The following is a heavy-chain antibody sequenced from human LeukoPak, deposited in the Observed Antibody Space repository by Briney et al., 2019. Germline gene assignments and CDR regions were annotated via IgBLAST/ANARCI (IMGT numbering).Heavy chain of an antibody. J-gene: IGHJ5*02. CDR2: IYYSGST. V-gene: IGHV4-59*08. CDR3: ARRIKRLLWFGELSP. CDR1: GGSISSYY. D-gene: IGHD3-10*01. Sequence: SETLSLTCTVSGGSISSYYWSWIRQPPGKGLEWIGYIYYSGSTNYNPSPKSRVTISVDTSKNQFSLKLSSVTAADTAVYYCARRIKRLLWFGELSPWGQGTLVTVSS.